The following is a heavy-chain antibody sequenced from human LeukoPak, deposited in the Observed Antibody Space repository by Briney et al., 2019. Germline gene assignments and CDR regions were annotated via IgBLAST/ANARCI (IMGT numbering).Heavy chain of an antibody. V-gene: IGHV4-39*07. CDR3: ARLSPKWLREGGQFDP. CDR2: IYYSGST. D-gene: IGHD5-12*01. CDR1: GGSLSSSSYY. Sequence: SETLSLTCTVSGGSLSSSSYYWGWIRQPPGKGLEWIGSIYYSGSTYYNPSLKSRVTISVDTSKNQFSLKLSSVTAADTAVYYCARLSPKWLREGGQFDPWGQGTLVTVSS. J-gene: IGHJ5*02.